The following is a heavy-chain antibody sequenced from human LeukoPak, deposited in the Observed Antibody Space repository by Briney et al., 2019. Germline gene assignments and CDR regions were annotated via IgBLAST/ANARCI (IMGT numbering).Heavy chain of an antibody. Sequence: SSETLSLTCAVYGGSLSGYYWSWIRQPPGKGLEWIGEINHSGSTNYNPSLKSRVTISVDTSKNQFSLKLSSVTAADTAVYYCARGLVEMATVGYWGQGTLVTVSS. CDR3: ARGLVEMATVGY. CDR2: INHSGST. CDR1: GGSLSGYY. D-gene: IGHD5-24*01. V-gene: IGHV4-34*01. J-gene: IGHJ4*02.